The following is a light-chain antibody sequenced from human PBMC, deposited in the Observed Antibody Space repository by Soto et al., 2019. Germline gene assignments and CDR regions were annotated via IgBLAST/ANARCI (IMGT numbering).Light chain of an antibody. V-gene: IGKV1-5*03. Sequence: DIQMTQSPSTVSASVGDRVTITCRASQSINSWLAWYQQKPGKAPKLLIYKASTLESGVPSRFSGSGSGTEFTLTISSLQPDDFATYYCQQYNSFLTFGGGTKVDIK. J-gene: IGKJ4*01. CDR3: QQYNSFLT. CDR2: KAS. CDR1: QSINSW.